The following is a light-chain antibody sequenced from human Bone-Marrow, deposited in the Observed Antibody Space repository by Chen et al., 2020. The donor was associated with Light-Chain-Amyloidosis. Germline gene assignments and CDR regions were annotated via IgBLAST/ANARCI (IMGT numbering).Light chain of an antibody. V-gene: IGLV1-40*01. Sequence: QSVLTQPPSVSGAPGDRVTISCTRSKSNIGADNDVHWSQVLPGTAPKVVIYNDNKRPSGVPDRFSGSRSGTSASLAMTRLQAEDEADYYCQSYDDSLSGVVFGGGTKLTVL. CDR3: QSYDDSLSGVV. CDR1: KSNIGADND. J-gene: IGLJ2*01. CDR2: NDN.